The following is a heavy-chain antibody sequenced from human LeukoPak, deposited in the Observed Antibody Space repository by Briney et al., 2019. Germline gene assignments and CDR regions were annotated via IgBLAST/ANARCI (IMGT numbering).Heavy chain of an antibody. J-gene: IGHJ4*02. D-gene: IGHD6-6*01. V-gene: IGHV3-30*04. CDR3: ARGLSGYASSLGY. CDR2: ISYDGSNK. CDR1: GFTFNIYT. Sequence: PTGGSLRLSCAASGFTFNIYTMHWVRQAPGKGLEWVAFISYDGSNKYYADSVRGRFSISRDNAKNTLYLQMNSLRAEDTAVYYCARGLSGYASSLGYWGQGTLVTVSA.